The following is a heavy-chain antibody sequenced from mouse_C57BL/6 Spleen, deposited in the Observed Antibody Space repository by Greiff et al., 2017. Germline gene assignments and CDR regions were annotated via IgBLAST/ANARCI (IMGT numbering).Heavy chain of an antibody. V-gene: IGHV14-3*01. J-gene: IGHJ3*01. Sequence: VQLQQSVAELVRPGASVKLSCTASGFNIKNTYMPWVKQRPEQGLEWIGRIDPANGNTKYAPKFQGKATITADTSSNTAYLQLSSLTSEDTAIYYCARGDYYGSSFFAYWGQGTLVTVSA. CDR1: GFNIKNTY. CDR3: ARGDYYGSSFFAY. CDR2: IDPANGNT. D-gene: IGHD1-1*01.